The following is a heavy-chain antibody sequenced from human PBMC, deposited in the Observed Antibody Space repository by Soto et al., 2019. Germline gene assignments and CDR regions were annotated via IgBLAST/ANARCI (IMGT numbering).Heavy chain of an antibody. V-gene: IGHV4-59*12. Sequence: LSLTCTVFGGSIRPYYWSWIRQPPGKELEWIGYIYYTGSTNYSPSLKSRVTMSLDTSKNLLSLRLNSVTAADTAVYYCARGSPLSSSFPLDSWGQGSLVTVSS. J-gene: IGHJ4*02. CDR3: ARGSPLSSSFPLDS. D-gene: IGHD6-6*01. CDR2: IYYTGST. CDR1: GGSIRPYY.